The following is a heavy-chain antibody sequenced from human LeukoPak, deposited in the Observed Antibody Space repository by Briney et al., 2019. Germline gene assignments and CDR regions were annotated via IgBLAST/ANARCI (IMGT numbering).Heavy chain of an antibody. CDR2: IYPGDSET. CDR3: ARLPFPYETSSPYSPVAEYFQH. V-gene: IGHV5-51*01. Sequence: GESLKISCSTSGYNFNTYWIGWVRQLPGKGLEWMGIIYPGDSETKYSPSFQGQVTFSVDKSNTTAFLQWNSLRASDTAMYYCARLPFPYETSSPYSPVAEYFQHWGQGTQVIVSS. CDR1: GYNFNTYW. D-gene: IGHD2-15*01. J-gene: IGHJ1*01.